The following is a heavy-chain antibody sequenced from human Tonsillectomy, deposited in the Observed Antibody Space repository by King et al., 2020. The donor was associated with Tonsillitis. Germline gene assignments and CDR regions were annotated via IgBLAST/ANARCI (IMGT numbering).Heavy chain of an antibody. CDR1: GGSISSYY. V-gene: IGHV4-59*08. J-gene: IGHJ4*02. CDR3: ARWDSYGHRADH. D-gene: IGHD5-18*01. CDR2: IYYSGST. Sequence: VQLQESGPGLVKPSETLSLTCTVSGGSISSYYWSCIRQPPGKGLEWIGSIYYSGSTNYNPSLKSRVPISVDTSTKQYSLNLTSLTAADTAVYYCARWDSYGHRADHWGQGALVTVSS.